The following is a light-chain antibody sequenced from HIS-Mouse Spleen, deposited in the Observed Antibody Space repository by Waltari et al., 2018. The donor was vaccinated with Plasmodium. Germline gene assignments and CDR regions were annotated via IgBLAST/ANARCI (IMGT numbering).Light chain of an antibody. CDR3: QQYNNWSFT. CDR2: GAS. Sequence: EIVMTQSPATLSVSPGERATLSCRASQSVSSNLAWYQQKPGQAPRLLIYGASTRATGMPARLSGSGSGKEFTITISSLQSEDFAVYYCQQYNNWSFTFGPGTKVDIK. J-gene: IGKJ3*01. CDR1: QSVSSN. V-gene: IGKV3-15*01.